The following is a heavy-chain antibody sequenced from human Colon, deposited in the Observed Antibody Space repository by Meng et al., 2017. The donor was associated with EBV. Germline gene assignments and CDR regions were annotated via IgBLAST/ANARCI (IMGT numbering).Heavy chain of an antibody. CDR2: IYYSGST. CDR3: ARVSSGWDYFDY. J-gene: IGHJ4*02. CDR1: DGSVSSGGYS. D-gene: IGHD6-19*01. V-gene: IGHV4-31*03. Sequence: QLQKSGPDLVNPYQTPSLTCTLSDGSVSSGGYSLTWIRHDPGNGLEWFGHIYYSGSTFYNPSLKRRVIISIDTSKNQFSLNLRSVTAADTAVYYCARVSSGWDYFDYWGQGTLVTVSS.